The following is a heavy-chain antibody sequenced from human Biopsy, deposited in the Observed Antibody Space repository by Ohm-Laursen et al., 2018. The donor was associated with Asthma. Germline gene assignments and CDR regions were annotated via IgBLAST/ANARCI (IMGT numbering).Heavy chain of an antibody. CDR2: ISYDGSSI. Sequence: SLRLSCTASGFTFRSYAMHWVRQAPGKGLEWVAVISYDGSSIYYADSVKGRFTISRDNSKNTLSLQMNSLTAEDTAVYYCAREGVAGTHIEDWGQGTLVTVSS. J-gene: IGHJ4*02. D-gene: IGHD6-19*01. CDR3: AREGVAGTHIED. V-gene: IGHV3-30-3*01. CDR1: GFTFRSYA.